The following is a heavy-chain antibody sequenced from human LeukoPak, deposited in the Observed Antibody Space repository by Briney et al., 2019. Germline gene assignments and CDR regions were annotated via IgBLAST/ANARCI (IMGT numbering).Heavy chain of an antibody. J-gene: IGHJ4*02. CDR2: ISGSGGRT. Sequence: GGTLRLSCAASGFTFSSYGMSWVRQAPGKGLEWVSSISGSGGRTHYTDSVKGRFTISRDNSKNTLYLQMNSLRAEDTAVYYCATPPTVTRNYWGQGTLVTVSS. V-gene: IGHV3-23*01. CDR1: GFTFSSYG. CDR3: ATPPTVTRNY. D-gene: IGHD4-17*01.